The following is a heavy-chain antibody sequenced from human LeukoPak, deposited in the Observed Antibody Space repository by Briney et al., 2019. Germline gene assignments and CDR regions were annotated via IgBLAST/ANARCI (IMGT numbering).Heavy chain of an antibody. V-gene: IGHV4-38-2*02. J-gene: IGHJ5*02. CDR1: GYSISSGYY. CDR2: IYNNGRT. D-gene: IGHD3-22*01. CDR3: APPPYYYETNGYSVA. Sequence: SETLSLTCTVSGYSISSGYYWSWIRQPPGKGLEWIGYIYNNGRTKYNPSLKSRVTISVDTSKNQFSLKLTSVTAADTAVYYCAPPPYYYETNGYSVAWGQGTLVTVSS.